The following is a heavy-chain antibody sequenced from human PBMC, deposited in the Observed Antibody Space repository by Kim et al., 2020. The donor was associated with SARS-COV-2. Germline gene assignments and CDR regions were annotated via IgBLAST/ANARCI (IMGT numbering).Heavy chain of an antibody. J-gene: IGHJ4*02. CDR3: AVMLRGLPI. D-gene: IGHD3-10*01. CDR2: TENKVESYTT. CDR1: GFTLSAHY. V-gene: IGHV3-72*01. Sequence: GGSLRLSCAASGFTLSAHYMDWVRQAPGKGLEWVGRTENKVESYTTDYAASVKGRFIISRDDSKKSLYLQMNSLKTEDTAFYYCAVMLRGLPIWGQGTLVTVSS.